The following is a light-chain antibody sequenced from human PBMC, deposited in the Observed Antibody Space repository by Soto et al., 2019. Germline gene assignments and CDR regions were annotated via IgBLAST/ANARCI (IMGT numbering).Light chain of an antibody. V-gene: IGKV3-11*01. CDR2: DAS. CDR1: KSVHNY. Sequence: EIVLTQSPATLSLSPGQRATLSCRASKSVHNYLAWYQQKPGQAPRLLIYDASNRATGIPARFSGSGSGTDFTLTISSLEPEDFAVYYCQQRSYGLTFGPGTKVDFK. CDR3: QQRSYGLT. J-gene: IGKJ3*01.